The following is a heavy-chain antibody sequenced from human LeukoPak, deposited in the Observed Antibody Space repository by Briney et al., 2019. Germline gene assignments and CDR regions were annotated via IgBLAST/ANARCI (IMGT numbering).Heavy chain of an antibody. CDR1: GFTFSSYG. Sequence: GGSLRLSCAASGFTFSSYGMHWVRQAPGKGLEWVAVISYDGSNKYYADSVKGRFTISRDNSKNTLYLQMNSLRAEDTAVYYSAKSYSYDAFDIWGQGTMVTVSS. V-gene: IGHV3-30*18. J-gene: IGHJ3*02. CDR3: AKSYSYDAFDI. CDR2: ISYDGSNK. D-gene: IGHD5-18*01.